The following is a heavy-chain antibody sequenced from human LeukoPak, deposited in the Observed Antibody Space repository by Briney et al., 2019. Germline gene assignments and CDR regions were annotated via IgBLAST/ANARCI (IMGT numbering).Heavy chain of an antibody. J-gene: IGHJ6*02. Sequence: GGSLRLSCAASGFTSSSYIMNWVRQAPGKGLEWVSSISSSSSYIYYADSVKGRFTISRDNAKNSLYLQMNSLRAEDTAVYYCATLRGSGWYFGMDVWGQGTTVTVSS. D-gene: IGHD6-19*01. CDR1: GFTSSSYI. V-gene: IGHV3-21*01. CDR3: ATLRGSGWYFGMDV. CDR2: ISSSSSYI.